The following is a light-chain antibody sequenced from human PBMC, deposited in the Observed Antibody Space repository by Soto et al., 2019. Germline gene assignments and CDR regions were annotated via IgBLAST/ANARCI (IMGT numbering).Light chain of an antibody. Sequence: QKPGQSPQLLIYLGSNRASGVPDRFSGSGSDTYFTREISRVEADDVGVYYCMQPLENFRTFGQGTKVDIK. J-gene: IGKJ1*01. V-gene: IGKV2-28*01. CDR2: LGS. CDR3: MQPLENFRT.